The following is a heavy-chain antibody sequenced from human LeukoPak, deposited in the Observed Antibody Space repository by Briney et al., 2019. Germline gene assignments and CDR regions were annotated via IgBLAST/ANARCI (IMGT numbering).Heavy chain of an antibody. J-gene: IGHJ4*02. Sequence: PWESLKISCKGSGYSFTSYWIAWVRQMPGKGLEWMGIICPGDSDTRYSPSFQGQVTISAGKSISTAYLQWSSLQASDSAMYYCARAISSRWGFDFWGQGSLVTVSS. CDR2: ICPGDSDT. CDR1: GYSFTSYW. V-gene: IGHV5-51*01. D-gene: IGHD6-13*01. CDR3: ARAISSRWGFDF.